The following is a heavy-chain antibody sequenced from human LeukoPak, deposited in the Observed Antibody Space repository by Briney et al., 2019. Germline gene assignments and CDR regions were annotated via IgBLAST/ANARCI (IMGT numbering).Heavy chain of an antibody. J-gene: IGHJ3*02. CDR1: GYIFTSYG. Sequence: ASVKVSCKASGYIFTSYGISWVRQAPGQGLEWMGWISAYNGNTNYAQKLQGRVTMTTDTSTSTAYMELRSLRSDDTAVYYCARDLSSSWYDYAFDIWGQGTMVTVSS. CDR3: ARDLSSSWYDYAFDI. CDR2: ISAYNGNT. D-gene: IGHD6-13*01. V-gene: IGHV1-18*01.